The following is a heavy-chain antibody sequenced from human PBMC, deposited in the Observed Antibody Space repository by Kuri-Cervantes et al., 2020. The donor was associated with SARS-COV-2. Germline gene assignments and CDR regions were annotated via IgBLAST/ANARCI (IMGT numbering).Heavy chain of an antibody. CDR2: INHSGST. Sequence: ESLKISCAVYGGSFSGYYWSWIRQPPGKGLEWSGEINHSGSTNYNPSLKSRVTISVDTSKNQFSLKLSSVTAADTAVYYCARGPGNWGGFDYWGQGTLVTVSS. CDR1: GGSFSGYY. D-gene: IGHD7-27*01. J-gene: IGHJ4*02. CDR3: ARGPGNWGGFDY. V-gene: IGHV4-34*01.